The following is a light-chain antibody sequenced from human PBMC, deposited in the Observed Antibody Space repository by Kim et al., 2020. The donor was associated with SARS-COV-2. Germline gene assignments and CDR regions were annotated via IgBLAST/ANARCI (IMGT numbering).Light chain of an antibody. J-gene: IGLJ3*02. CDR3: AAWDDSLSGRV. Sequence: GQRVTISCSGSSSNIGSNYVYWYQQLPGTAPKLLIYRNNQRPSGVPDRFYGSKSGTSASLAISGLRSEDEADYYCAAWDDSLSGRVFGGGTQLTVL. CDR2: RNN. CDR1: SSNIGSNY. V-gene: IGLV1-47*01.